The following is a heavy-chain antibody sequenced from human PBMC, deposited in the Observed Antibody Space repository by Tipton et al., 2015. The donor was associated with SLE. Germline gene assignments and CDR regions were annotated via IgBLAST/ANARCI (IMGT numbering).Heavy chain of an antibody. V-gene: IGHV3-33*08. CDR3: ARRTAAGGYFDL. Sequence: QLVQSGGGVVQPGRSLRLSCAASGFTFSNYGMHWVRQPPGEGLEWVAVIWYDGSVRVYADSVKGRFSVARDDSKDTLYLQMNSLRAEDTAVYYCARRTAAGGYFDLWGRGALVTVSS. CDR2: IWYDGSVR. CDR1: GFTFSNYG. D-gene: IGHD1-1*01. J-gene: IGHJ2*01.